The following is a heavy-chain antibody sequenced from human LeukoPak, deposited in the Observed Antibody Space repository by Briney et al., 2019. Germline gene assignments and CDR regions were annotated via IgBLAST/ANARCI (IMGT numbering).Heavy chain of an antibody. D-gene: IGHD6-13*01. CDR3: ARDLVSSSWYTPAFDI. Sequence: SETLSLTCAVYGGSFSGYYWSWIRQPPGKGLEWIGEINHSGSTNYNPSLKSRVTISVDTSKNQFSLKLSSVTAADTAVYYCARDLVSSSWYTPAFDIWGQGTMVTVSS. J-gene: IGHJ3*02. CDR1: GGSFSGYY. V-gene: IGHV4-34*01. CDR2: INHSGST.